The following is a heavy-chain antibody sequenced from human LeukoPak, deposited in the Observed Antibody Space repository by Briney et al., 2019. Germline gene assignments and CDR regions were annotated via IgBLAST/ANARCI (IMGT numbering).Heavy chain of an antibody. Sequence: SQTLSLTCTVSGDSISIGSYYWSWIRQPAGKGLEWIGYMNTTGYTKYNPSLKSRVTISVDTSNNQFSLKLSSVTAADTAVYYCARDWDYWGQGTLVTVS. CDR3: ARDWDY. V-gene: IGHV4-61*09. J-gene: IGHJ4*02. CDR1: GDSISIGSYY. CDR2: MNTTGYT.